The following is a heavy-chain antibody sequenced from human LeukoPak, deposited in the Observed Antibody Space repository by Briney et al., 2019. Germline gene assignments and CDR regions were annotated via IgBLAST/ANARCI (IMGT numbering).Heavy chain of an antibody. CDR3: AKESIAARPEKSPFDY. Sequence: GRSLRLSCAASGFTFSSYGMHWVRQAPGKGLEWVAVIWYDGSNKYYADSVKGRFTISRDNSKNTLYLQINSLRAEDTAVYYCAKESIAARPEKSPFDYWGQGTLVTVSS. J-gene: IGHJ4*02. D-gene: IGHD6-6*01. CDR1: GFTFSSYG. V-gene: IGHV3-33*06. CDR2: IWYDGSNK.